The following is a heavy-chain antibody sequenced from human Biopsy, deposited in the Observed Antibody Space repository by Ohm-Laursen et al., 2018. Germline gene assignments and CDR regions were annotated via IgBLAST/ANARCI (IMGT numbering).Heavy chain of an antibody. J-gene: IGHJ4*02. CDR1: GGPIDSYY. CDR2: IYFTGRT. D-gene: IGHD4-23*01. CDR3: ARGSNDFGGLYFPR. Sequence: SETLSLTCTVSGGPIDSYYWSWIRQPPGKALEWIGYIYFTGRTSYNPSLKSRVTMSVNTSKKQFSLRLSSVTAADTAVYYCARGSNDFGGLYFPRWGQGTLLTVSS. V-gene: IGHV4-59*12.